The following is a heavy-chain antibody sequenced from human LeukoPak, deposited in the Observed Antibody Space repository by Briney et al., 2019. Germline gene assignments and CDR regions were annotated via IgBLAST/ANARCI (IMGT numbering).Heavy chain of an antibody. CDR3: ARVARMVATISEDYYYYYGMDA. J-gene: IGHJ6*02. V-gene: IGHV1-69*13. D-gene: IGHD5-12*01. CDR2: IIPIFGTA. Sequence: SVKVSCKASGGTFSSYAISWVRQAPGQGLEWMGGIIPIFGTANYAQKFQGRVTITADESTSTAYMELSSLRSEDTAVYYCARVARMVATISEDYYYYYGMDAWGQGTTVTVSS. CDR1: GGTFSSYA.